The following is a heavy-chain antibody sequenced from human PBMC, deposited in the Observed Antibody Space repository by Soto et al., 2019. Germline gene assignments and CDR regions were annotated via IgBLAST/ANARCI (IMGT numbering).Heavy chain of an antibody. CDR2: IYPGDSDT. J-gene: IGHJ3*02. CDR3: ATIAVAGVEVDAFDI. Sequence: PGESLKISCKGSGYSFTSYWIGWVRQMPGKGLEWMGIIYPGDSDTRYSPSFQGQVTISADKSISTAYLQWSSPKASDTAMYYCATIAVAGVEVDAFDIWGQGTMVTVSS. CDR1: GYSFTSYW. D-gene: IGHD6-19*01. V-gene: IGHV5-51*01.